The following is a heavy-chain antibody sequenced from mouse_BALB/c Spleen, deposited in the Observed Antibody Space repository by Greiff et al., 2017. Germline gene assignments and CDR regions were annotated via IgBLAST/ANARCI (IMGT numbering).Heavy chain of an antibody. CDR3: ARDISRSMITTREGAMDD. CDR1: GFTFTDYY. J-gene: IGHJ4*01. D-gene: IGHD2-4*01. Sequence: DVMLVESGGGLVQPGGSLRLSCATSGFTFTDYYMSWVRQPPGKALEWLGFIRNKANGYSTEYSVSVKCRFTISRDNSQIILYLQMNTLRAEDSATYCCARDISRSMITTREGAMDDWGEGTSVTVSS. V-gene: IGHV7-3*02. CDR2: IRNKANGYST.